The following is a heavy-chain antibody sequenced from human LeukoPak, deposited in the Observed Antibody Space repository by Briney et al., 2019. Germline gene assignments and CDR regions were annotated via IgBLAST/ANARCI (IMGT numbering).Heavy chain of an antibody. V-gene: IGHV3-23*01. CDR2: ISASGDVT. CDR1: GFTFSKFP. Sequence: PGGSLRLSCAASGFTFSKFPMGWVRQAPGRGLEWVSAISASGDVTFYEDSVKGRFTISRDNSKNTLYLQMNSPRAEDTAVYYCARESTYIWGQGTMVTVSS. J-gene: IGHJ3*02. CDR3: ARESTYI.